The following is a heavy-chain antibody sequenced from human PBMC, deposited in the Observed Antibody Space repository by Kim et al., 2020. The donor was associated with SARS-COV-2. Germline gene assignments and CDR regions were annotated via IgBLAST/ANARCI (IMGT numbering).Heavy chain of an antibody. Sequence: GGSLRLSCAASGFTVSSNYMSWVRQAPGKGLEWVSVIYSGGSTYYADSVKGRFTISRDNSKNTLYLQMNSLRAEDTAVYYCARDTITMVRGVINSTNYWGQGTLVTVSS. J-gene: IGHJ4*02. CDR2: IYSGGST. CDR3: ARDTITMVRGVINSTNY. CDR1: GFTVSSNY. V-gene: IGHV3-53*01. D-gene: IGHD3-10*01.